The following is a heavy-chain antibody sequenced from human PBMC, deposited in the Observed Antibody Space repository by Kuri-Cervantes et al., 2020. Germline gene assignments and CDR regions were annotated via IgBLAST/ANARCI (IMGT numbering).Heavy chain of an antibody. CDR1: GYTFTSYD. J-gene: IGHJ3*02. Sequence: ASVKVSCKASGYTFTSYDINWVRQATGQGLEWMGWMNPNSGNTNYAQKFQGWVTMTRDTSISTAYMELSRLRSDDTAVYYCATTKEYYYDTSGPDAFDIWGRGTMVTVSS. D-gene: IGHD3-22*01. CDR2: MNPNSGNT. V-gene: IGHV1-2*04. CDR3: ATTKEYYYDTSGPDAFDI.